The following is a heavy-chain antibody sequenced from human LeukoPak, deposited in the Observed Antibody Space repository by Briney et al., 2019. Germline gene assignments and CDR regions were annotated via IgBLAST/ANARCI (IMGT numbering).Heavy chain of an antibody. V-gene: IGHV4-34*01. CDR3: ARCAGSQATFDY. CDR1: GGTFSGYY. Sequence: SETLSLACAASGGTFSGYYWSWIRQPPGKGLEWIGEIDHSGSTNYNPSLKSRVTISVDTSKNHFSLKLRSVTAADTAVYYCARCAGSQATFDYWGQGTLVTVSS. J-gene: IGHJ4*02. D-gene: IGHD1-26*01. CDR2: IDHSGST.